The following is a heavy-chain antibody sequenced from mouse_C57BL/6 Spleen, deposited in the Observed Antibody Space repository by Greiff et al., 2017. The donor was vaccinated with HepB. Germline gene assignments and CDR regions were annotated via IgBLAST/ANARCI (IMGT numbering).Heavy chain of an antibody. CDR3: ARRGYYGFYWYFDV. CDR1: GFTFSSYT. V-gene: IGHV5-9*01. D-gene: IGHD1-1*01. Sequence: EVHLVESGGGLVKPGGSLKLSCAASGFTFSSYTMSWVRQTPEKRLEWVATISGGGGNTYYPDRVKGRFTISRDNAKNTLYLQMSILRSVDTALYYCARRGYYGFYWYFDVWGTGTTVTVSS. J-gene: IGHJ1*03. CDR2: ISGGGGNT.